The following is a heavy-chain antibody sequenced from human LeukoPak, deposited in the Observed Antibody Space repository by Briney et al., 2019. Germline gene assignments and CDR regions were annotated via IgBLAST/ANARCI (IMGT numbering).Heavy chain of an antibody. CDR3: AKDLLGRSNGWYDY. CDR2: ISYDGSNK. J-gene: IGHJ4*02. D-gene: IGHD6-19*01. Sequence: GGSLRLSCAASGFTFSSYGMHWVRQAPGKGLEWVAVISYDGSNKYYADSVKGRFTISRDNSKNTLYLQMNSLRAEDTAVYYCAKDLLGRSNGWYDYWGQGTLVTVSS. V-gene: IGHV3-30*18. CDR1: GFTFSSYG.